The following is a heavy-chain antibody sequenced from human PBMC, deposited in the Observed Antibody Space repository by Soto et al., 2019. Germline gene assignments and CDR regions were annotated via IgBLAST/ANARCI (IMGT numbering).Heavy chain of an antibody. J-gene: IGHJ4*02. CDR2: ISSTTNYI. CDR3: AIESEDLTSNFDY. V-gene: IGHV3-21*01. Sequence: LRLSCAASGFTLSRYSMNWVRQAPGKGLEWGSSISSTTNYIYYADSMKGRFTVSRDNAKNSVYLDMNSLSAEDTAVYYCAIESEDLTSNFDYWGQGXLVTVSS. CDR1: GFTLSRYS.